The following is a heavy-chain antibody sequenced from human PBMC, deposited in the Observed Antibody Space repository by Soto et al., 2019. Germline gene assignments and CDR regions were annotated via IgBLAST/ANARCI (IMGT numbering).Heavy chain of an antibody. CDR2: IYWDDDK. D-gene: IGHD3-22*01. V-gene: IGHV2-5*02. CDR1: GFSLSTSGVG. Sequence: QITLKESGPPLVKPTQTLTLTCTFSGFSLSTSGVGVGWIRQPPGKALEWLALIYWDDDKRYSPSLKTRLTITKETSKNQLVLTMTNMDPVDTATYDGAHSLIAYYYDISGANSFDPWGQGTLVTVSS. J-gene: IGHJ5*02. CDR3: AHSLIAYYYDISGANSFDP.